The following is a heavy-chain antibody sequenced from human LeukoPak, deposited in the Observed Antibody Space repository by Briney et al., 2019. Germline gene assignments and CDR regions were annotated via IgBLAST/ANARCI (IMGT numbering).Heavy chain of an antibody. CDR1: GYTCTSYG. CDR3: ATDSSTITYYYGMDV. V-gene: IGHV1-18*01. CDR2: ISAYNGNT. Sequence: ASVKVSCKASGYTCTSYGISWVRQATGQGLEWMGWISAYNGNTNYAQKLQGRVTMTTDTSTSTAYMELRSLRSDDTAVYYCATDSSTITYYYGMDVWGQGTTVTVSS. J-gene: IGHJ6*02. D-gene: IGHD6-13*01.